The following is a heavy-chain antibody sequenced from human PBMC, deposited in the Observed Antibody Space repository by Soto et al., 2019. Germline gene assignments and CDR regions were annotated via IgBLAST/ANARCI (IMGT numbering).Heavy chain of an antibody. J-gene: IGHJ4*02. D-gene: IGHD3-9*01. CDR3: ARHNDILTGYSRFDY. CDR1: GGSISSYY. Sequence: ASETLSLTCTVSGGSISSYYWSWIRQPPGKGLEWIGYIYYSGSTNYNPSLKSRVTISVDTSKNQFSLKLSSVTAADTAVYYCARHNDILTGYSRFDYWGQGTLVTVSS. CDR2: IYYSGST. V-gene: IGHV4-59*08.